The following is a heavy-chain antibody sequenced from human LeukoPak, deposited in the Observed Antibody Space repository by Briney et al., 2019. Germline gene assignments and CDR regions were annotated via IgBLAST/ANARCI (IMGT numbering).Heavy chain of an antibody. V-gene: IGHV3-30*03. CDR2: ISYDGSNK. CDR3: ATDHGFHYGAYFDY. Sequence: PGRSLRLSCAASGFTFSNYGMHWVRQAPGKGLEWVAIISYDGSNKYSADSVKGRFTISRDNSKNTLYLQMNSLRAEDTAVYYCATDHGFHYGAYFDYWGQGTLVTVSS. D-gene: IGHD4-17*01. J-gene: IGHJ4*02. CDR1: GFTFSNYG.